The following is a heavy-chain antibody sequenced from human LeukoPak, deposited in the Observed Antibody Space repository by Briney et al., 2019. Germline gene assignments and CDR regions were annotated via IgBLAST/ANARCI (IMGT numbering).Heavy chain of an antibody. CDR2: IWYDGSDK. Sequence: PGGSLRLSCAASGFTFSSYAMHWVRQTPGTGLERVAVIWYDGSDKFYADSVKGRFTISRDNSKNTLYLQMNSLRAEDTAVYHCVKVLRPNSFLLDYWGQGTLVTVSS. CDR1: GFTFSSYA. V-gene: IGHV3-33*06. CDR3: VKVLRPNSFLLDY. J-gene: IGHJ4*02. D-gene: IGHD1-26*01.